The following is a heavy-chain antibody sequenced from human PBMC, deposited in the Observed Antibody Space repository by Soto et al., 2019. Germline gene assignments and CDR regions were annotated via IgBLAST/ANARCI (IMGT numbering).Heavy chain of an antibody. V-gene: IGHV3-30-3*01. CDR3: AEGRYLFKVSGAFDI. J-gene: IGHJ3*02. Sequence: QVQLVESGGGVVQPGRSLRLSCAASGFTFSSYAMHWVRQAPGKGLEWVAVISYDGSNKYYADSVKGRFTISRDNSKSTLYLQMNSLRAEDTAVYYCAEGRYLFKVSGAFDIWGQGTMVTVSS. CDR2: ISYDGSNK. D-gene: IGHD3-16*02. CDR1: GFTFSSYA.